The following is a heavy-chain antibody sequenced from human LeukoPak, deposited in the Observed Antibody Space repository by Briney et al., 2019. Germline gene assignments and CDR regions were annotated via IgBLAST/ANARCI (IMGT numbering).Heavy chain of an antibody. CDR3: AREDSDCSGTSCSYGWFDP. D-gene: IGHD2-2*01. Sequence: ASVKVSCKASGYTFTGYYMRWVRQAPGQGLEWMGWINPNSGGTNYAQKFQGRVTMTRDTSISTAYMELSRLRSDDTAVYYCAREDSDCSGTSCSYGWFDPWGQGTLVTVSS. V-gene: IGHV1-2*02. CDR1: GYTFTGYY. CDR2: INPNSGGT. J-gene: IGHJ5*02.